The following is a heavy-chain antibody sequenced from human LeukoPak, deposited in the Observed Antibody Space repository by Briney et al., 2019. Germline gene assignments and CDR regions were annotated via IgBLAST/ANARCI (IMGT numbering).Heavy chain of an antibody. CDR2: MNPNSGNT. CDR3: ARKRSDFWSGYYSGEGNNWFDP. CDR1: GYTFTSYD. J-gene: IGHJ5*02. V-gene: IGHV1-8*03. D-gene: IGHD3-3*01. Sequence: ASVKVSCKASGYTFTSYDINWVRQATGQGLEWMGWMNPNSGNTGYAQKFQGRVTITRNTSISTAYMELSGLRPEDTAVYYCARKRSDFWSGYYSGEGNNWFDPWGQGTLVTVSS.